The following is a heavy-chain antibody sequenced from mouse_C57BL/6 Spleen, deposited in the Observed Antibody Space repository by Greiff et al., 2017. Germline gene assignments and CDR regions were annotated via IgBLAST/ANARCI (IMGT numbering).Heavy chain of an antibody. CDR1: GYTFTSYW. V-gene: IGHV1-55*01. CDR3: ARGTTNLGY. CDR2: IYPGSGST. J-gene: IGHJ2*01. D-gene: IGHD1-1*01. Sequence: QVQLKQPGAELVKPGASVKMSCKASGYTFTSYWITWVKQRPGQGLEWIGDIYPGSGSTNYNEKFKSKATLTVDTSSSTAYMQISSLTSEASAVYYCARGTTNLGYWGQGTTLTVSS.